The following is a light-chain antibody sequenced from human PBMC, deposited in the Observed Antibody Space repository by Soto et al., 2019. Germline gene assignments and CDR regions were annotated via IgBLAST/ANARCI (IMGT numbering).Light chain of an antibody. CDR1: QTITRW. V-gene: IGKV1-5*01. J-gene: IGKJ1*01. Sequence: DIQMTQSPSALSASVGDRVTITCGAGQTITRWMAWYQQKPGKAPKLLIYDASTLESGVPSRFSGSRSGTEFTLTISSLQPDDFATYYCQQYNSYSWTFGQGTKVDIK. CDR3: QQYNSYSWT. CDR2: DAS.